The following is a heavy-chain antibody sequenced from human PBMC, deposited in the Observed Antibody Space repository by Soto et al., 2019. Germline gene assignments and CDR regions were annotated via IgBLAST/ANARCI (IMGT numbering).Heavy chain of an antibody. V-gene: IGHV3-33*01. CDR1: GFTFSHYG. Sequence: QVQLVESGGGVVQPGRSLRLSCAASGFTFSHYGMHWVRQAPGKGLEWVSVIWYDGSNKYYADSVKGRFSISRDNSKNTLYLQMNSLRADDTAVYYCARNPAPGSGHYYSSDWGQGTLVTVSS. D-gene: IGHD3-10*01. CDR3: ARNPAPGSGHYYSSD. J-gene: IGHJ4*02. CDR2: IWYDGSNK.